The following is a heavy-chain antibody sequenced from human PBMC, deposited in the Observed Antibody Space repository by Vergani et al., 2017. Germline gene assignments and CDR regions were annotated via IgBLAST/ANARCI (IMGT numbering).Heavy chain of an antibody. CDR1: GGTFSSYT. Sequence: QVQLVQSGAEVKKPGSSVKVSCKASGGTFSSYTISWVRQAPGQGLEWMGRIIPILGIANYAQKFQGRVTITADKSTSTAYMELSSLRSEDTAVYYCARDAGGYSSYYGIDVWGQGTTVTVSS. D-gene: IGHD2-21*01. J-gene: IGHJ6*02. CDR2: IIPILGIA. CDR3: ARDAGGYSSYYGIDV. V-gene: IGHV1-69*08.